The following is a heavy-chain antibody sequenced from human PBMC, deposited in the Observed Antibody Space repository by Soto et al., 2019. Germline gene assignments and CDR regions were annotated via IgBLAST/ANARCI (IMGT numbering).Heavy chain of an antibody. D-gene: IGHD3-10*01. CDR1: GGSISSYY. CDR3: ARDHGATMVRGVIENWFDP. J-gene: IGHJ5*02. V-gene: IGHV4-59*01. Sequence: SETLSLTCTVSGGSISSYYGSWIRQPPGKGLEWIGYIYYSGSTNYNPSLKSRVTISVDTSKNQFSLKLSSVTAADTAVYYCARDHGATMVRGVIENWFDPWGQGTLVTVSS. CDR2: IYYSGST.